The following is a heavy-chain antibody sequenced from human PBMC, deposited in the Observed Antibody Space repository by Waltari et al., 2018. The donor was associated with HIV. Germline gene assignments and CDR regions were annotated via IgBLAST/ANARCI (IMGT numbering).Heavy chain of an antibody. V-gene: IGHV3-74*01. CDR2: INSDGSST. J-gene: IGHJ4*02. Sequence: VQLVESGGGSFQPGGSLRLSGAASGFTFRNYWMHWVRQAPGKGLLWVSRINSDGSSTSYADSVKGRFTISRDNAKNTVYLQMNSLRAEDTAVYYCARGGSKPLDYWGQGTLVTVSS. D-gene: IGHD4-4*01. CDR3: ARGGSKPLDY. CDR1: GFTFRNYW.